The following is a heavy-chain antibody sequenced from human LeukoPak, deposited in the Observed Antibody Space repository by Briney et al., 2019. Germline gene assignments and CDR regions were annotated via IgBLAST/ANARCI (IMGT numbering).Heavy chain of an antibody. Sequence: SETLSLTCAVYGGSFSGDYWSWIRQPPGKGLEWIGEINHSGSTNYNPSLKSRVTISVDTSKNQFSLKLSSVTAADTAVYYCARRGLRYFDWLSHWGQGTLVTVSS. CDR2: INHSGST. J-gene: IGHJ4*02. V-gene: IGHV4-34*01. D-gene: IGHD3-9*01. CDR3: ARRGLRYFDWLSH. CDR1: GGSFSGDY.